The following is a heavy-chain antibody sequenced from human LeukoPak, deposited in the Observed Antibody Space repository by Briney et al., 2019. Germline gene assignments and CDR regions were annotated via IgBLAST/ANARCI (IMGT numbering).Heavy chain of an antibody. J-gene: IGHJ4*02. CDR3: AKDGGVGATFNDY. V-gene: IGHV3-30*04. D-gene: IGHD1-26*01. CDR2: ISYDGSNK. Sequence: PGGSLRLSCAASGFTFSSYAMHWVRQAPGKGLEWVAVISYDGSNKYYADSVKGRFTISRDNSKNTLYLQMNSLRAEDTAVYYCAKDGGVGATFNDYWGQGTLVTVSS. CDR1: GFTFSSYA.